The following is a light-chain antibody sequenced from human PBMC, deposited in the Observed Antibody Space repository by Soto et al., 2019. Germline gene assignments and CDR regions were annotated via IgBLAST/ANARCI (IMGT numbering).Light chain of an antibody. Sequence: DIHMTQSPSSLSASVGHIFTITCRARDVIDNSLSWFQQKPVKAPETLVFASSSLQSGVPSKCSGSGSGTDVTLTTGSLQPEDVATYYCQQYNSYSWTFGQGTKVDIK. J-gene: IGKJ1*01. CDR1: DVIDNS. V-gene: IGKV1-16*02. CDR3: QQYNSYSWT. CDR2: ASS.